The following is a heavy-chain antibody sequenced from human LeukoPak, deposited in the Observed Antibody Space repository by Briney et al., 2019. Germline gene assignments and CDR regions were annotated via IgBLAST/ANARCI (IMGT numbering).Heavy chain of an antibody. CDR3: AREGRSNSGSYAYYYYYYMDV. V-gene: IGHV3-21*01. CDR2: ITSSSTYI. D-gene: IGHD1-26*01. J-gene: IGHJ6*03. CDR1: GFTFSNYN. Sequence: GGSLRLSCAASGFTFSNYNMNWVRQAPGKGLEWVSSITSSSTYIYYADSVKGRFTISRDNAKNSLYLQMNSLRAEDTAVYYCAREGRSNSGSYAYYYYYYMDVWGKGTTVTVSS.